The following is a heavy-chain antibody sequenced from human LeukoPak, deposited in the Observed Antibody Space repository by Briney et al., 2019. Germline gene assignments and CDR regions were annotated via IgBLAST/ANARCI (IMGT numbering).Heavy chain of an antibody. J-gene: IGHJ4*02. V-gene: IGHV3-33*01. CDR2: IWYGGSNK. CDR1: GFTFSSYG. Sequence: GGSLTLSCAPYGFTFSSYGMHWVRQAPGNGLEWVAVIWYGGSNKYYADSVKGRFTISRDNSKNTLYLQMNSLRAEDTAVYDCARDLEWLLSTWGMPDYWGQGTLVTVSS. CDR3: ARDLEWLLSTWGMPDY. D-gene: IGHD3-3*01.